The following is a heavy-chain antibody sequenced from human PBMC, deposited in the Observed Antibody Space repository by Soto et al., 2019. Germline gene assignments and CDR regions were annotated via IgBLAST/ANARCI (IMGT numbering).Heavy chain of an antibody. D-gene: IGHD3-16*01. CDR2: IYFNGNT. Sequence: PSETLSLTCTVSAASFSKYYWSWIRQPPGKGLEWIGYIYFNGNTNYNPSLKRRVTISIDTSKKQTSLNLTSVTDADTAVYYCASVTFGGVVLAHWGQGTLVTVSS. CDR1: AASFSKYY. CDR3: ASVTFGGVVLAH. J-gene: IGHJ4*02. V-gene: IGHV4-59*01.